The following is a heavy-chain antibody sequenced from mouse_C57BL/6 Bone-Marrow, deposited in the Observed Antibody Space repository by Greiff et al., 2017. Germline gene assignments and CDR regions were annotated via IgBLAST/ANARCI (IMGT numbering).Heavy chain of an antibody. CDR3: ARPLRYSKAWFAY. CDR1: GHTFTSYG. J-gene: IGHJ3*01. V-gene: IGHV1-81*01. CDR2: IYPRSGNT. Sequence: QVQLQQSGAEPARPGASVKLSWKASGHTFTSYGISWVKQRTGQGLEWIGEIYPRSGNTYYNEKFKGKATLTADKSSSTAYMEVRSLTSEDSAVYFCARPLRYSKAWFAYWGQGTLVTVSA. D-gene: IGHD2-5*01.